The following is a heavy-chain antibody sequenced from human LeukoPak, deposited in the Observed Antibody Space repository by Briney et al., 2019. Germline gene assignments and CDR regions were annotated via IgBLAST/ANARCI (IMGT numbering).Heavy chain of an antibody. V-gene: IGHV4-39*07. D-gene: IGHD3-10*01. J-gene: IGHJ4*02. CDR3: AREIGFGYYGSGTVDY. CDR2: IYYSGST. Sequence: SETLSLTCTVSGGSISSSSYYWGWIRQPPGKGLEWIGSIYYSGSTYYNPSLKSRVTISVDTSKNQFSLKLSSVTAADTAVYYCAREIGFGYYGSGTVDYWGQGTLVTVSS. CDR1: GGSISSSSYY.